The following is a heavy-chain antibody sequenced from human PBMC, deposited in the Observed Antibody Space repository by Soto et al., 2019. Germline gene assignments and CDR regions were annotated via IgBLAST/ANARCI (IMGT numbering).Heavy chain of an antibody. V-gene: IGHV4-31*03. D-gene: IGHD2-15*01. CDR3: ARRLDDTPETFFNWFDP. Sequence: QVQLQESGPGLVKPSQTLSLTCTVSGGSINTGGYYWGWIRHLPGEGLEWIGHIFYTGTAYYHPSRRSRVTVSIDTSANQFSLHMYSVTAADTAMYYCARRLDDTPETFFNWFDPWGQGILVTVSS. CDR2: IFYTGTA. J-gene: IGHJ5*02. CDR1: GGSINTGGYY.